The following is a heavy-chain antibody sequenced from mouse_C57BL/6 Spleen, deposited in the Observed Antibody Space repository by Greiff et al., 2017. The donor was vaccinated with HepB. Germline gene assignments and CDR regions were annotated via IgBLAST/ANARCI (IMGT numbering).Heavy chain of an antibody. CDR2: IDPSDSET. V-gene: IGHV1-52*01. CDR1: GYTFTSYW. CDR3: ASEGNYGWFAY. D-gene: IGHD2-1*01. Sequence: QVQLKQPGAELVRPGSSVKLSCKASGYTFTSYWMHWVKQRPIQGLEWIGNIDPSDSETHYNQKFKDKATLTVDKSSSTAYMQLSSLTSEDSAVYYCASEGNYGWFAYWGQGTLVTVSA. J-gene: IGHJ3*01.